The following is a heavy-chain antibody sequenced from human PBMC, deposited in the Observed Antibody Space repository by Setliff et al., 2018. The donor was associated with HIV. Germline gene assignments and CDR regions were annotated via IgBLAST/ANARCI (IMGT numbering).Heavy chain of an antibody. CDR3: AAEVVGPTLGAFDY. CDR1: GFTFTGYY. J-gene: IGHJ4*02. V-gene: IGHV1-2*02. D-gene: IGHD1-26*01. CDR2: ITPNSGGT. Sequence: ASVKVSCKASGFTFTGYYIHWVRQAPGQGLEWMGLITPNSGGTNYAQKFQGRVTMTRDTSISTAYMELRSLRSEDTAVYSFAAEVVGPTLGAFDYWGLGTLVTVSS.